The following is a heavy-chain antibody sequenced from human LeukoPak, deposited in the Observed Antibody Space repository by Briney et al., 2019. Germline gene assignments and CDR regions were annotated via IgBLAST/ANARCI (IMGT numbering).Heavy chain of an antibody. CDR1: GFTFSSNA. V-gene: IGHV3-53*01. J-gene: IGHJ4*02. CDR2: IYSGGNT. D-gene: IGHD3-22*01. Sequence: GGSLRLSCAASGFTFSSNAMHWVRQAPGKGLEWVSVIYSGGNTYYTDSVKGRFTISRDNPKNTVFLQMGSLRGEDTAVYYCARCYYDGSGFYYYFDYWGQGTLVTVSS. CDR3: ARCYYDGSGFYYYFDY.